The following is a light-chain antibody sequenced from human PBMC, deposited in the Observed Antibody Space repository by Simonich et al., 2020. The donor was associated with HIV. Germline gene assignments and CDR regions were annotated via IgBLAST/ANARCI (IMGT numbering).Light chain of an antibody. J-gene: IGLJ3*02. Sequence: QSALTQPASVSGSPGQSITTSCTGTSSDVGGYNYVSWDQQHPGKAPKLIIYEDSKRPSGVPDRFSGSKSGNTASLTVSGLQAEDEADYYCSSYAGSNNLVFGGGTKLTVL. CDR2: EDS. V-gene: IGLV2-8*01. CDR3: SSYAGSNNLV. CDR1: SSDVGGYNY.